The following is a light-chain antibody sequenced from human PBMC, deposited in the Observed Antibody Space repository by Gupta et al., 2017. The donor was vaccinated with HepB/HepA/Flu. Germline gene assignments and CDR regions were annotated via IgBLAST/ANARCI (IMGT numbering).Light chain of an antibody. Sequence: DIVMTQSPDSLAVSLGERATINCKSSQSVLFSTNNKNYLAWYQQKPGQPPKLLIYWASTRESGVPDRFSGSGSGTDFTLTISSRQAEDGAVYYCQQYYNTPMRSFGQGTKLEIK. CDR2: WAS. V-gene: IGKV4-1*01. CDR1: QSVLFSTNNKNY. CDR3: QQYYNTPMRS. J-gene: IGKJ2*04.